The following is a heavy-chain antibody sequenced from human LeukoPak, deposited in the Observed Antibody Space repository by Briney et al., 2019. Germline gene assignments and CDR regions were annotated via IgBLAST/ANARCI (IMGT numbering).Heavy chain of an antibody. Sequence: GESLKISCKGSGYSFPTYWIGWVRQMPGKGLEWMGIIYPGDSDTRQSPSFQGQVTISVDKSINTAYLQWSSLKASDTAMYYFARHAGSSSWSHDAFDIWGQGTMVTVSS. CDR3: ARHAGSSSWSHDAFDI. J-gene: IGHJ3*02. CDR1: GYSFPTYW. CDR2: IYPGDSDT. V-gene: IGHV5-51*01. D-gene: IGHD6-13*01.